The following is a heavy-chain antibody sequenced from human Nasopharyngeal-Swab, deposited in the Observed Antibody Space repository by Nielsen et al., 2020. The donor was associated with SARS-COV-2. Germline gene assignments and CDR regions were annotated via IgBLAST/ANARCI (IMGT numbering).Heavy chain of an antibody. D-gene: IGHD5-12*01. Sequence: ETLSLTCAASGLSFSEFWMYWVRQAPGKGLEWVASINKDGSEKCYGDSVRGRFTTSRDNAENSLSLQMNSLRGEDTAVYYCARDRGYYAFDYWGQGTLVTVSS. CDR1: GLSFSEFW. V-gene: IGHV3-7*01. CDR3: ARDRGYYAFDY. CDR2: INKDGSEK. J-gene: IGHJ4*02.